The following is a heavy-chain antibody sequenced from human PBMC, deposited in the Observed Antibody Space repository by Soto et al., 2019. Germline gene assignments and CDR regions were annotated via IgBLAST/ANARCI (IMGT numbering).Heavy chain of an antibody. J-gene: IGHJ4*02. Sequence: QVQLVESGGGVVQPGRSLRLSCAASGFTFSSYAMHWVRQAPGKGLEWVAVISYDGSNKYYADSVKGRFTISRDNSKNRLYLQMNSLRAEDTAVYYCARDRSSSGYYRPIDYWGQGTLVTVSS. D-gene: IGHD3-22*01. V-gene: IGHV3-30-3*01. CDR1: GFTFSSYA. CDR3: ARDRSSSGYYRPIDY. CDR2: ISYDGSNK.